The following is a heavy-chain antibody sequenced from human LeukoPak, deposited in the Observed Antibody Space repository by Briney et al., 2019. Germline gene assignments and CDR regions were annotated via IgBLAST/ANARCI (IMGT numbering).Heavy chain of an antibody. V-gene: IGHV3-23*01. CDR3: ATIAAATEEDYGMDV. Sequence: GGSLRLSCAASGFTFSSYAMSWVRQAPGKGLEWVSAISGSGGSTYYADSVKGRFTISRDNSKNTLYLQMNGLRAEDTAVYYCATIAAATEEDYGMDVWGQGTTVTVSS. J-gene: IGHJ6*02. CDR1: GFTFSSYA. CDR2: ISGSGGST. D-gene: IGHD6-13*01.